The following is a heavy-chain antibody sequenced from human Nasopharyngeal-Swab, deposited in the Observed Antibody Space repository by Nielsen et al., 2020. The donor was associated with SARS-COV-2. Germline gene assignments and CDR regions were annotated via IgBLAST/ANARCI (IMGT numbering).Heavy chain of an antibody. V-gene: IGHV4-34*01. CDR3: ARGLRFLECLFDY. CDR1: GGSFSGYY. J-gene: IGHJ4*02. Sequence: SETLSLTCAVYGGSFSGYYWSWIRQPPGKGLEWIGEINHSGSTNYNPSLKSRVTISVDTSKNQFSLKLSSVTAADTAVYYCARGLRFLECLFDYWGQGTLVTVSS. CDR2: INHSGST. D-gene: IGHD3-3*01.